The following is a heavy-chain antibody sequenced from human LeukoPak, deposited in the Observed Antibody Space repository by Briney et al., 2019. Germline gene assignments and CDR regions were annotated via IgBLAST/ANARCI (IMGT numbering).Heavy chain of an antibody. V-gene: IGHV4-39*01. CDR2: IFYSGGT. D-gene: IGHD6-19*01. Sequence: SETLSLACTVSGVSISSSSYYWGWIRQPRGKGLEWIGSIFYSGGTYYSPSLKSRVTISVDTSNNQFSLKLGSVTAADKAVYYCARRGSGLDWFDPWGQGTLVTVSS. CDR1: GVSISSSSYY. CDR3: ARRGSGLDWFDP. J-gene: IGHJ5*02.